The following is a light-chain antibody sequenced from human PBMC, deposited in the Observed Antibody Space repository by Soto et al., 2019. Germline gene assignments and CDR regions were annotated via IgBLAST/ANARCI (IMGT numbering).Light chain of an antibody. CDR3: QTWGTGMV. Sequence: QPVLTQSPSASASLGASVKLTCTLSSGHSSYAIAWHQQQLEKGPRYLMKLNSDGSHSKGDGIPDRFSGSSSGAERYLTISSLQSEDEADYYCQTWGTGMVFGGGTKLTVL. J-gene: IGLJ2*01. V-gene: IGLV4-69*01. CDR1: SGHSSYA. CDR2: LNSDGSH.